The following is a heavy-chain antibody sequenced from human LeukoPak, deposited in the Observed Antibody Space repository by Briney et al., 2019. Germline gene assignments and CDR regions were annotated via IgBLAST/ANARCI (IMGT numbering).Heavy chain of an antibody. CDR2: IYHSGST. CDR3: ARDGQAPDY. CDR1: GYSISSGYY. Sequence: SETLSLTCTVSGYSISSGYYWGWIRQPPGKGLEWIGSIYHSGSTYYNPSLKSRVTISVDTSKNQFSLKLSSVTAADTAVYYCARDGQAPDYWGQGTLVIVSS. J-gene: IGHJ4*02. V-gene: IGHV4-38-2*02.